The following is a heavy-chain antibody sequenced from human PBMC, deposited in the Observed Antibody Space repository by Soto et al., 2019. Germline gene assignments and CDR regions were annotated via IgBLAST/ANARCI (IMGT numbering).Heavy chain of an antibody. J-gene: IGHJ4*02. Sequence: SETLSLTCTVSGGSISSYYWSWIRQPPGKGLEWIGYIYYSGSTNYNPSLKSRVTISVDTSKNQFSLKLSSVTAADTAVYYCARAGNDYVWGSYRLFDYWGQGTLVTVSS. CDR2: IYYSGST. CDR3: ARAGNDYVWGSYRLFDY. D-gene: IGHD3-16*02. V-gene: IGHV4-59*01. CDR1: GGSISSYY.